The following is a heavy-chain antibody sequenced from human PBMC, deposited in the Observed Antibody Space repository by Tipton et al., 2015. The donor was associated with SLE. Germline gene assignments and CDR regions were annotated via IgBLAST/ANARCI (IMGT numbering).Heavy chain of an antibody. J-gene: IGHJ2*01. D-gene: IGHD4-11*01. Sequence: TLSLTCTVSGGSISSHSWSWFRQPAGGGLEWIGRIYTNEKTNYNPPRKSRVTMSVDTSKNHFSLKLISVTAADTAVYYCAREFLNPVTTVHYYFDLWGRGTLVTVS. V-gene: IGHV4-4*07. CDR2: IYTNEKT. CDR1: GGSISSHS. CDR3: AREFLNPVTTVHYYFDL.